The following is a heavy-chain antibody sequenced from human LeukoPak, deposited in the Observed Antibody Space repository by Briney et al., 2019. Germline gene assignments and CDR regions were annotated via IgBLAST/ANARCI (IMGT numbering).Heavy chain of an antibody. J-gene: IGHJ6*03. CDR3: ARGGSRGYYYYYYMDV. D-gene: IGHD3-10*01. V-gene: IGHV1-2*02. CDR2: INPNSGGT. CDR1: GYTFTGYY. Sequence: ASVKVSCKASGYTFTGYYMHWVRQAPGQGLEWMGWINPNSGGTNYAQKFQGRVTMTRDTSISTAYMELSRLRSDDTAVYYCARGGSRGYYYYYYMDVWGKGTTVTVSS.